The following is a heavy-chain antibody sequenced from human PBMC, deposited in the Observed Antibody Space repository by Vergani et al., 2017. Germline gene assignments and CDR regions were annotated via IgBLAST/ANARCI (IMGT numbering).Heavy chain of an antibody. Sequence: QVQLVQSGAEVKKPGASVKVSCKASGYTFTGYYMHWVRQAPGQGLEWMGWINPNSGGTNYAQKFQGRVTMTRDTSISTAYMELSRQRSDDTAVYYCASRDCSSTSCYESDYYGMDVWGQGTTVTVSS. D-gene: IGHD2-2*01. CDR2: INPNSGGT. CDR1: GYTFTGYY. V-gene: IGHV1-2*02. J-gene: IGHJ6*02. CDR3: ASRDCSSTSCYESDYYGMDV.